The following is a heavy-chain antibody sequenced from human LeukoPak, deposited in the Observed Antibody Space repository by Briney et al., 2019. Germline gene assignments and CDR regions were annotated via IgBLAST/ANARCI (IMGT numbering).Heavy chain of an antibody. V-gene: IGHV1-18*04. CDR1: GYTFTSYY. CDR2: ISPYNGNT. J-gene: IGHJ4*02. CDR3: ARAVIPVAVKPAFDY. Sequence: ASVKVSCKASGYTFTSYYMHWVRQAPGQGLEWMGWISPYNGNTNYAQKLQGRVTMTSDTSTSTAYMELRSLRSDDTAVYYCARAVIPVAVKPAFDYWGQGTLVTVSS. D-gene: IGHD6-13*01.